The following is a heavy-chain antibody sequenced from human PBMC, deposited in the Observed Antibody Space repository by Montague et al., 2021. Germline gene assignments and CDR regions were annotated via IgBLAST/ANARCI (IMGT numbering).Heavy chain of an antibody. CDR2: INYDGRST. CDR1: GFTFSKYC. CDR3: ARSAFAAALDP. D-gene: IGHD6-25*01. Sequence: SLRLSCAASGFTFSKYCMHWVRQAPGKGLVWVSTINYDGRSTGYADSVKGRFTISRDNAKNTLYLQMNSLRVDDTAVYYCARSAFAAALDPWGQGTLVTVSS. V-gene: IGHV3-74*01. J-gene: IGHJ5*02.